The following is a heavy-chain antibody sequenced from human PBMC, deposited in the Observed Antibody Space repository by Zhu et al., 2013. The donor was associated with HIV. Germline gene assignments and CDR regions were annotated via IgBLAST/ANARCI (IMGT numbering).Heavy chain of an antibody. J-gene: IGHJ4*02. CDR2: ISAYKGNT. CDR1: GYTFTIYG. CDR3: ARDKINSRPGWVHV. Sequence: QVQLVQSGVEVQKPGASVKVSCKASGYTFTIYGISWVRQAPGHGLEWMGWISAYKGNTNYAQKLQGRVTMTTDASTSTAYMELRTLRSDDTAIYYCARDKINSRPGWVHVWGQGTLVTVSS. D-gene: IGHD4-4*01. V-gene: IGHV1-18*04.